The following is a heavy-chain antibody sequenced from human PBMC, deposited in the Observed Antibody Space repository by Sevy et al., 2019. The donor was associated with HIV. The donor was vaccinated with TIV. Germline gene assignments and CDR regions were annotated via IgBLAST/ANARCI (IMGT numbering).Heavy chain of an antibody. J-gene: IGHJ4*02. V-gene: IGHV4-39*01. CDR1: GGSISASNYD. CDR3: ARQGGIVDRAFDY. Sequence: SETLSLICTVSGGSISASNYDWGWIRQSPGMGLEWIGSMFYSGTTYFNPSLKSRVTISVDTSKNQFPLKLNSVTAADTAVYYCARQGGIVDRAFDYWGQGTLVTVSS. CDR2: MFYSGTT. D-gene: IGHD2-21*01.